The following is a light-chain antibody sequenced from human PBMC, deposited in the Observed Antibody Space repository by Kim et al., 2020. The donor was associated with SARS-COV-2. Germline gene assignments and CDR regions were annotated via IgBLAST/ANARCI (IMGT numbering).Light chain of an antibody. V-gene: IGLV3-25*03. Sequence: VSPGQTARITCSGDALPKQYAYWYQQKPGQAPVLVIYKDSERPSGIPERFSGSSSGTTVTLTISGVQAEVEADYYCQSADSSGTWVFGGGTKLTVL. CDR2: KDS. CDR1: ALPKQY. J-gene: IGLJ3*02. CDR3: QSADSSGTWV.